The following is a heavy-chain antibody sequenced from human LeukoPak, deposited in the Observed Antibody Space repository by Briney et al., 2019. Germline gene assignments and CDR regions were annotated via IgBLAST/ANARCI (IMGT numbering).Heavy chain of an antibody. D-gene: IGHD4-23*01. CDR2: IYYSGST. Sequence: SQTLSLTCTVSGGSISSGGYYWSWIRQHPGKGLEWIGYIYYSGSTYYNPSLKSRVTISVDTSKNQFSLKLSSVTAADTAVYYCAGGQASYGGNSPFDYWGQGTLVTVSS. CDR3: AGGQASYGGNSPFDY. J-gene: IGHJ4*02. CDR1: GGSISSGGYY. V-gene: IGHV4-31*03.